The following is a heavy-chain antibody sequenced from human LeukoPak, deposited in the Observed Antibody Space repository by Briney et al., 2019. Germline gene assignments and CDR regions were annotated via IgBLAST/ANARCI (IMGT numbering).Heavy chain of an antibody. D-gene: IGHD2-21*02. Sequence: QAGGSLRLSCVASGFIVSSNYMSWVRQAPGKGLEWVSVIYSGGRTYYADSVKGRFTISRDNSKSTLYLQMNSLRAEDTAVYYCARGDVYFDYWGQGTLVTVSS. J-gene: IGHJ4*02. CDR2: IYSGGRT. V-gene: IGHV3-53*01. CDR1: GFIVSSNY. CDR3: ARGDVYFDY.